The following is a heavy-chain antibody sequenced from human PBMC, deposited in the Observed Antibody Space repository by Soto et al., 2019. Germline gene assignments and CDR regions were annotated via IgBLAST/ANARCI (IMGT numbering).Heavy chain of an antibody. CDR3: ARVLFPAANSRYDMDV. CDR1: GFTFSSYS. CDR2: ISSSSSTI. J-gene: IGHJ6*02. Sequence: LRLSCAASGFTFSSYSMNWVRQAPGKGLECVSYISSSSSTIYYADSVKGRFTISRDNAKNSLFLQMNSLRDEDTAVYYCARVLFPAANSRYDMDVWGQGTTVTVSS. V-gene: IGHV3-48*02. D-gene: IGHD2-2*01.